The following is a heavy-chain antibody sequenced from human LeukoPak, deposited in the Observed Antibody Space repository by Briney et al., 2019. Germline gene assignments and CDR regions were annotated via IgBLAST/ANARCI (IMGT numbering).Heavy chain of an antibody. CDR3: ARIVSSGGPTDY. Sequence: ASVKVSCKASGYTFTGYYMHWVRQAPGQGLEWMGWINPNSGGTNYAQKFQGRVTMTRDTSISTAYMELSRLRSDDTAVYYGARIVSSGGPTDYWGQGTLVTVSS. J-gene: IGHJ4*02. CDR2: INPNSGGT. D-gene: IGHD2-15*01. V-gene: IGHV1-2*02. CDR1: GYTFTGYY.